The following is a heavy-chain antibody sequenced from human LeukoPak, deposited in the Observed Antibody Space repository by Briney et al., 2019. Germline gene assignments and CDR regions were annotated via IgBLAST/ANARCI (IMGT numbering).Heavy chain of an antibody. CDR2: IYTSGST. V-gene: IGHV4-4*09. J-gene: IGHJ6*03. Sequence: SETLSLTCTVSGGSISSYYWSWIRQPPGKGLEWIGYIYTSGSTNYNPSLKSRVTMSVDTSKNQFSLKLSSVTAADTAVYYCAREPYDYDFWSGYQNYYMDVWGKGTTVTVSS. CDR1: GGSISSYY. CDR3: AREPYDYDFWSGYQNYYMDV. D-gene: IGHD3-3*01.